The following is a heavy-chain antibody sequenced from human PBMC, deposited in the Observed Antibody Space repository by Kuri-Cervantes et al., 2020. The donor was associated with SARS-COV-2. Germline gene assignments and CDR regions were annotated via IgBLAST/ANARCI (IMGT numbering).Heavy chain of an antibody. CDR1: RFTFSSYD. CDR3: ARGRIAAAGDYYYYMDV. D-gene: IGHD6-13*01. J-gene: IGHJ6*03. Sequence: GESLKISCAASRFTFSSYDMHWVRQATGKGLEWVSAIGTAGDTYYPGSVKGQFTISRENAKNSLYLQMNSLRAGDTAVYYCARGRIAAAGDYYYYMDVWGKGTTVTVSS. V-gene: IGHV3-13*01. CDR2: IGTAGDT.